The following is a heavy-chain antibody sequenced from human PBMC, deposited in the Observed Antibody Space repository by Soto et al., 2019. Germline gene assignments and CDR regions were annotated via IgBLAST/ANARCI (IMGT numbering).Heavy chain of an antibody. CDR3: ARKGGALLELQVAYGMDV. V-gene: IGHV1-18*01. D-gene: IGHD1-7*01. CDR2: ISAYNGNT. J-gene: IGHJ6*02. Sequence: QVQLVQSGAEVKKPGASVKVSCKASGYTFTSYGISWVRQAPGQGLEWMGWISAYNGNTNYAQKLQGRVTMTTDTSTSTDYMERRSLRSDDTAVYYCARKGGALLELQVAYGMDVWGQGTTVTVSS. CDR1: GYTFTSYG.